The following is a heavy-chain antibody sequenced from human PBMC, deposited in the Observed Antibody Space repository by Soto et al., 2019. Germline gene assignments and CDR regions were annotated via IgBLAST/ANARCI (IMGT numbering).Heavy chain of an antibody. Sequence: QVQLQQSGPRLVKPSETLSLTCTVSSGPDRSHNWGWIRQPPGRGLEWIGYVYYTGDTAYNPSLRGQVTISEDTSTNDISLTLNSVTAADTAVYYCVRQGIDYLHGLVDVWGQGTTVSVSS. J-gene: IGHJ6*02. CDR1: SGPDRSHN. D-gene: IGHD4-17*01. V-gene: IGHV4-59*08. CDR3: VRQGIDYLHGLVDV. CDR2: VYYTGDT.